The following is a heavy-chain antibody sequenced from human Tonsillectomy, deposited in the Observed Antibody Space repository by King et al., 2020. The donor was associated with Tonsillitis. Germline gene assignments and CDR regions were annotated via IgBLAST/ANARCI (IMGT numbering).Heavy chain of an antibody. Sequence: QLQESGPGLVKPSETLSLTCTVSGGSISSSTYYWGWIRQPPGKGLEGIGSIYYSGSTYYNPSLKSRVTISVDTSKNQFSLKLSSVTAADTAVYYCAGQYYDDSSGYYVDWFDPWGQGTLVTVSS. J-gene: IGHJ5*02. CDR3: AGQYYDDSSGYYVDWFDP. CDR2: IYYSGST. CDR1: GGSISSSTYY. D-gene: IGHD3-22*01. V-gene: IGHV4-39*01.